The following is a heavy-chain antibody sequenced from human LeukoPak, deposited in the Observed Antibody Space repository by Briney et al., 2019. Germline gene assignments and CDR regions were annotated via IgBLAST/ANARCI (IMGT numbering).Heavy chain of an antibody. CDR3: TRQFHCTDRGCYTFDF. D-gene: IGHD2-2*02. Sequence: PGGSLRLSCAASGFTFSSYAMHWVRQATGTGLEWVAVISYDGRSQNYVGSVKGRLTISRDTSKNTVFLQISSLRVEDTALYYCTRQFHCTDRGCYTFDFWGQGTRVTVSS. CDR1: GFTFSSYA. CDR2: ISYDGRSQ. V-gene: IGHV3-30*15. J-gene: IGHJ4*02.